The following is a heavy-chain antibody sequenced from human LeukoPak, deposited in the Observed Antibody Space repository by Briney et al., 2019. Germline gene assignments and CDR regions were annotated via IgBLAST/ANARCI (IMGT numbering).Heavy chain of an antibody. D-gene: IGHD6-19*01. V-gene: IGHV3-30*18. Sequence: PGGSLRLSCAASAFTFSSYGMHWVRQAPGKGLEWVAVISYDGSNKYFADSVKGRFTISRDNSKNTLYLQMNSLRVEDTAVYYCAKARGSSGWSDMDVWGKGTTVTVSS. CDR3: AKARGSSGWSDMDV. CDR2: ISYDGSNK. J-gene: IGHJ6*03. CDR1: AFTFSSYG.